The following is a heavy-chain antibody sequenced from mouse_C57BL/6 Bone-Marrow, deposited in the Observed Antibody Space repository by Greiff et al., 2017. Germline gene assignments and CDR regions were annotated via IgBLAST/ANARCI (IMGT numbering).Heavy chain of an antibody. CDR2: IRSKSNNYAT. D-gene: IGHD1-1*01. V-gene: IGHV10-1*01. CDR3: VRSYGSSLFAY. Sequence: EVQGVESGGGLVQPKGSLKLSCAASGFSFNTYAMNWVRQAPGKGLEWVARIRSKSNNYATYYADSVKDRFTISRDDSESMLYLQMNDLKTEDTAMYCCVRSYGSSLFAYWGQGTLVTVSA. J-gene: IGHJ3*01. CDR1: GFSFNTYA.